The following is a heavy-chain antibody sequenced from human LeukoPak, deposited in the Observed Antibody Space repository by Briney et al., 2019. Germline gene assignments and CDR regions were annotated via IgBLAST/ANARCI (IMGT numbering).Heavy chain of an antibody. J-gene: IGHJ4*02. Sequence: GGSLRLSCSASGLTFSSYAMHWVRQAPGKGLEYVSAISSNRGSTYYADSVKGRFTISRDNSKNTLYLQMSSLRAEDTAVYYCVTHTAMANFDYWGQGTLVTVSS. CDR1: GLTFSSYA. V-gene: IGHV3-64D*06. CDR2: ISSNRGST. D-gene: IGHD5-18*01. CDR3: VTHTAMANFDY.